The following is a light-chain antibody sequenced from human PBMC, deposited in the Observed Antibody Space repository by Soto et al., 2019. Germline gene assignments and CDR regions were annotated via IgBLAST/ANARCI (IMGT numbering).Light chain of an antibody. Sequence: QSVLTQPPSASGTPGQRVTISCSGSSSNIGSNTVNWYRQLPGTAPKLLIYSNNQRPSGVPDRFSGSKSGTSASLAISGLQSEDEADYYCAAWDDSPNAPVFGGGTKVTVL. CDR3: AAWDDSPNAPV. V-gene: IGLV1-44*01. J-gene: IGLJ2*01. CDR2: SNN. CDR1: SSNIGSNT.